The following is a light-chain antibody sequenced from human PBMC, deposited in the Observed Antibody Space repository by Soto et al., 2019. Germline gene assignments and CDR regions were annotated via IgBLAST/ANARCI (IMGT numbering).Light chain of an antibody. Sequence: AIRMTQSPSSFSASTGDRVTITCRASQGISSYLAWYQQKPGKAPKLLIYAASTLQSGVPSRFSGSGSGTDFTLPISCLQSEDFATYFCQQYYSYPRWTFGQGTKVEIK. J-gene: IGKJ1*01. CDR2: AAS. V-gene: IGKV1-8*01. CDR3: QQYYSYPRWT. CDR1: QGISSY.